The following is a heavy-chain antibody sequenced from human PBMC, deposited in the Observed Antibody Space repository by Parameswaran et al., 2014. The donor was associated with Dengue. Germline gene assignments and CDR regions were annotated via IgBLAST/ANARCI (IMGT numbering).Heavy chain of an antibody. CDR2: MNPNSGNT. D-gene: IGHD1-7*01. CDR3: ARDPYNWNYDTGPIFYFYGLDV. V-gene: IGHV1-8*01. Sequence: ASVKVSCKASGYTFTSYDINWVRQATGQGLEWMGWMNPNSGNTGYAQKFQGRVTMSRDTSINTAYMELSRLRSDDTAVYYCARDPYNWNYDTGPIFYFYGLDVWGPGTTVTVSS. CDR1: GYTFTSYD. J-gene: IGHJ6*02.